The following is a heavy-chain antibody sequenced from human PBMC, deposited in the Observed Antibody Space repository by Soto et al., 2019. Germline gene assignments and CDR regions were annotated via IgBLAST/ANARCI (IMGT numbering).Heavy chain of an antibody. CDR2: ISGSGVTT. V-gene: IGHV3-23*01. CDR1: GFTFSNYA. D-gene: IGHD6-19*01. Sequence: GGSLRLSCAASGFTFSNYAMSWVRQAPGKGLEWVSVISGSGVTTFYAESVKGRFTISRDNSKNTLYLQMNSLRVADTAVYYCARASFEYNNGWSLKYFDYWGQGTLVTVSS. CDR3: ARASFEYNNGWSLKYFDY. J-gene: IGHJ4*02.